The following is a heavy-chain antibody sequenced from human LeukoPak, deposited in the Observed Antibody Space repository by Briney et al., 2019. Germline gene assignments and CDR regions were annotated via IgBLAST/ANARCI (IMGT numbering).Heavy chain of an antibody. CDR2: ISGSGGST. J-gene: IGHJ4*02. CDR3: AKGAMVVVAVASDY. D-gene: IGHD2-15*01. V-gene: IGHV3-23*01. CDR1: GFTFSSYA. Sequence: GGSLRLSYAASGFTFSSYAMSWVRQAPGKGLEWVSAISGSGGSTYYADSVKGRFTISRDNSKNTLYLQMNSLRAEDTAVYYCAKGAMVVVAVASDYWGQGTLVTVSS.